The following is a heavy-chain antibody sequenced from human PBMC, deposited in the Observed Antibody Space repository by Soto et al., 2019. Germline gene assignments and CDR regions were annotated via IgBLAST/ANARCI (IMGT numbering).Heavy chain of an antibody. J-gene: IGHJ3*02. CDR2: ISSSSSYI. V-gene: IGHV3-21*01. Sequence: GGSLRLSCAASGFTFSSYSMNWVRQAPGKGLEWVSSISSSSSYIYYADSVKGRFTISRDNAKNSLYLQMNSLRAEDTAVYYCARDRKDTAMVTDAFDIWGQGTMVTVSS. CDR3: ARDRKDTAMVTDAFDI. D-gene: IGHD5-18*01. CDR1: GFTFSSYS.